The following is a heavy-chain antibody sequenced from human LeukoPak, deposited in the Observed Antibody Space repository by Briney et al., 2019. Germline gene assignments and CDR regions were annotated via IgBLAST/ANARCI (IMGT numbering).Heavy chain of an antibody. CDR1: GGTFSSYA. D-gene: IGHD4-17*01. V-gene: IGHV1-69*13. Sequence: SVKVSCKASGGTFSSYAISWVRQAPGQGLEWMGGIIPIFGTANYAQKFQGRVTITADESTSTAYMELSSLRSEDTAVYYCARLGLYGDYSAFDDWGQGTLVTVSS. J-gene: IGHJ4*02. CDR2: IIPIFGTA. CDR3: ARLGLYGDYSAFDD.